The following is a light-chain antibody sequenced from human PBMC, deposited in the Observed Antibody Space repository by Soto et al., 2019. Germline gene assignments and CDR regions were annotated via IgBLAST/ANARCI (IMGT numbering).Light chain of an antibody. CDR3: SSYTSSSTPYVV. CDR2: EVS. J-gene: IGLJ2*01. CDR1: SSDIGGYNS. Sequence: QSALTQPPSASGSPGQSVTISCTGTSSDIGGYNSVSWYQQHPGKAPRLMIYEVSNRPSGVSNRFSGSKSGNTASLTISGLQAEDEADYYCSSYTSSSTPYVVFGGGTKLTVL. V-gene: IGLV2-14*01.